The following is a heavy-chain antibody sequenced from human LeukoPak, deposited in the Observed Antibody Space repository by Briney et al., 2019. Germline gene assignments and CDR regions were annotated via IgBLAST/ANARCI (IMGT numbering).Heavy chain of an antibody. CDR3: ARAGISYDSSGYTFDY. V-gene: IGHV4-34*01. CDR1: GGSFSGYY. CDR2: INHSGST. Sequence: SETLPLTCAVYGGSFSGYYWSWIRQPPGKGLEWIGEINHSGSTNYNPSLKSRVTISVDTSKNQFSLKLSSVTAADTAVYYCARAGISYDSSGYTFDYWGQGTLVTVSS. D-gene: IGHD3-22*01. J-gene: IGHJ4*02.